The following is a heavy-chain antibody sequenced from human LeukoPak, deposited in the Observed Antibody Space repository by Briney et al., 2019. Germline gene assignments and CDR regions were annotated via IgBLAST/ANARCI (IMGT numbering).Heavy chain of an antibody. J-gene: IGHJ4*02. CDR2: IYYSEST. CDR1: GGSFSNTTY. Sequence: SETLSLTCTVSGGSFSNTTYWGWIRQPPGKGLEWIGSIYYSESTYYNLSLKSRVTISVDTSTNQFSLKLNSVTAADTAVYYCARVRPTDNYDYVWGSSMYYFDYWGQGILVTVSS. V-gene: IGHV4-39*07. CDR3: ARVRPTDNYDYVWGSSMYYFDY. D-gene: IGHD3-16*01.